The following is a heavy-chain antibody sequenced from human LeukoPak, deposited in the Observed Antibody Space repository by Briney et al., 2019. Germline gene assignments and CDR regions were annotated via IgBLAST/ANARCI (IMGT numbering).Heavy chain of an antibody. J-gene: IGHJ4*02. V-gene: IGHV4-59*12. CDR1: GGSISSYY. Sequence: PSETLSLTCTVSGGSISSYYWSWIRQPPGKGLEWIGYIYYSGSTNYNPSLKSRVTISVDTSKNQFSLKLTSVTAADTAVYYCARGYCTNGVCYTWLYFDYWGQGTLVTVSS. CDR3: ARGYCTNGVCYTWLYFDY. CDR2: IYYSGST. D-gene: IGHD2-8*01.